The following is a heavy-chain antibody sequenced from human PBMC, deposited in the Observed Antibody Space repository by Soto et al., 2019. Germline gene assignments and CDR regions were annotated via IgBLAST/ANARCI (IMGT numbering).Heavy chain of an antibody. D-gene: IGHD6-13*01. Sequence: ASVKVSCKASGYTFTSYGISWVRQAPGQGLEWMGWINPNSGGTNYAQKFQGWVTMTRDTSISTAYMELSRLRSDDTAVYYCARDPYSSSWYGWFDPWGQGTLVTVSS. J-gene: IGHJ5*02. CDR3: ARDPYSSSWYGWFDP. V-gene: IGHV1-2*04. CDR2: INPNSGGT. CDR1: GYTFTSYG.